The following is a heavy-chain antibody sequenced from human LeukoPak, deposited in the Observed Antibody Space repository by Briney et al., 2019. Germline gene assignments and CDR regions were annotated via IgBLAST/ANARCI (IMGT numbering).Heavy chain of an antibody. CDR2: ISAYNGNT. V-gene: IGHV1-18*01. CDR3: ARSGYDSFFDY. CDR1: GYPFTTYA. Sequence: ASVKVSCKASGYPFTTYAMNWVRQAPGQGLEWMGWISAYNGNTNYAQKLQGRVTMTTDTSTSTAYMELRSLRSDDTAVYYCARSGYDSFFDYWGQGTLVTVSS. D-gene: IGHD5-12*01. J-gene: IGHJ4*02.